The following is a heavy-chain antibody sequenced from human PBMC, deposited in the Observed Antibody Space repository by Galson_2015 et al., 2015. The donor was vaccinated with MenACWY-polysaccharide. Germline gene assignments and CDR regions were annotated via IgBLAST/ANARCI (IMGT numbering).Heavy chain of an antibody. Sequence: SLRLSCAASGFTFTSYWMSWVRQAPGKGLEWVAHIKQDESEKYYVDPVKGRFTISRDNAQNSLFLQMNSLRAEDTVMYYCARDDGRWELPLDYWGQGTLVTVSS. CDR3: ARDDGRWELPLDY. CDR2: IKQDESEK. V-gene: IGHV3-7*01. J-gene: IGHJ4*02. CDR1: GFTFTSYW. D-gene: IGHD1-26*01.